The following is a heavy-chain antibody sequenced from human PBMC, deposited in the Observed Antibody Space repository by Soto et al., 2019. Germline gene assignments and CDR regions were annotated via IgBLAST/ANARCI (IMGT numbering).Heavy chain of an antibody. D-gene: IGHD6-13*01. CDR1: GFTFSSYW. Sequence: EVQLVESGGGLVQPGGSLRLSCAASGFTFSSYWIHWVRQAPGKGLVWVSRINRDGSSTNYADFVKGRFTISRDNAKNTRYLQMNSLRAEDTAVYYCSRGMFGGGAAALDYWGQGTLVNVSS. CDR3: SRGMFGGGAAALDY. CDR2: INRDGSST. V-gene: IGHV3-74*01. J-gene: IGHJ4*02.